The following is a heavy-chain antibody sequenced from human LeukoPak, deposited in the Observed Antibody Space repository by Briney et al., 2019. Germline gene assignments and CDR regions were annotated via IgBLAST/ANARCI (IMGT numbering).Heavy chain of an antibody. CDR3: AKDTVVTLYYFDY. CDR2: MNSDGSST. J-gene: IGHJ4*02. CDR1: GFTFSSYW. V-gene: IGHV3-74*01. Sequence: GGSLRLSCGASGFTFSSYWMNWVRQAPGEGLVWVSRMNSDGSSTSYADSVKGRFTISRDNAKNTLYLQMNSLRAEDTAVYYCAKDTVVTLYYFDYWGQGTLVTVSS. D-gene: IGHD4-23*01.